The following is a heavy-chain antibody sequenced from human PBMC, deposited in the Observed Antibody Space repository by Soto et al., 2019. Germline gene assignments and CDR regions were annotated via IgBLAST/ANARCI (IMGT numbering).Heavy chain of an antibody. J-gene: IGHJ6*02. CDR2: NYYSGIT. D-gene: IGHD6-6*01. CDR1: GGSISSGGYY. Sequence: QVQLQESGPGLVKPSQTLSLTCTVSGGSISSGGYYWTWIRQHPGKGLEWIGYNYYSGITYYNPSLKSRVTILLDTSKNQFSLKAGSVPAAGTVGYYCARGLSIGGLYYGMDVWGQGTTVTLSS. CDR3: ARGLSIGGLYYGMDV. V-gene: IGHV4-31*03.